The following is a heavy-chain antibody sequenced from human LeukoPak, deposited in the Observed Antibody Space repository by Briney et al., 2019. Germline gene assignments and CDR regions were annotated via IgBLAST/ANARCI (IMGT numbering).Heavy chain of an antibody. Sequence: SETLSLTCTVSGGSISSGDYHWSWIRQPPGKGLEWIGYIYYSGSTYYNPSLKSRVTISVDTSKNQFSLKLSSVTAADTAVYYCARAEDGYSNWFDPWGQGTLVTVSS. CDR3: ARAEDGYSNWFDP. D-gene: IGHD5-24*01. CDR1: GGSISSGDYH. CDR2: IYYSGST. V-gene: IGHV4-30-4*08. J-gene: IGHJ5*02.